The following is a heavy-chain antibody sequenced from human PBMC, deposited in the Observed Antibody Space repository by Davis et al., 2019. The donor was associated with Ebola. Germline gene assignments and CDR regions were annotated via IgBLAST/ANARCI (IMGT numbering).Heavy chain of an antibody. V-gene: IGHV3-30*02. D-gene: IGHD2-8*02. CDR1: GFTFSSYG. CDR3: AEIYWVRYGMDV. Sequence: GGSLRLSCAASGFTFSSYGMHWVRQAPGKGLEWVTFIQYDGRNEYYGDSVKGRFTISRDNSKNTLYLQMNSLRAEDTAVYYCAEIYWVRYGMDVWGQGTTVTVSS. CDR2: IQYDGRNE. J-gene: IGHJ6*02.